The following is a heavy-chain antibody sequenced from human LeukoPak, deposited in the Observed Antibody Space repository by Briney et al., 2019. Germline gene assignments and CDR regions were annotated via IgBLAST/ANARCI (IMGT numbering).Heavy chain of an antibody. CDR2: IFYSGST. CDR3: ARHGYYGSRYFFDF. J-gene: IGHJ4*02. CDR1: GGSISTSNYY. Sequence: SETLSLTCTVSGGSISTSNYYWGWIRQPPGKGLEWIGNIFYSGSTYYSPSLKSRVTISLDTSRNQFSLKLTSVTAADTAVYYCARHGYYGSRYFFDFWGQGTLVTVSS. V-gene: IGHV4-39*01. D-gene: IGHD3-10*01.